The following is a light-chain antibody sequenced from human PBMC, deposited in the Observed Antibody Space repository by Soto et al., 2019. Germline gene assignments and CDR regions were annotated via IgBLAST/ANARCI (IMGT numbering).Light chain of an antibody. CDR2: EVS. J-gene: IGLJ3*02. Sequence: QSVLTQPASVSGSPGQSITISCTGTSSDIGSYNFVSWYQQHPGKVPKLIIYEVSNRPSGVSDRFSGAKSGNTASLTISGRQAEDEADYYCNSFTSNNTLVFGGGTKLTVL. CDR1: SSDIGSYNF. CDR3: NSFTSNNTLV. V-gene: IGLV2-14*01.